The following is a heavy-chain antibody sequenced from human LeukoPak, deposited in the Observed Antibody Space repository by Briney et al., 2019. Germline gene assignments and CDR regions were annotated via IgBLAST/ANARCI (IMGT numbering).Heavy chain of an antibody. J-gene: IGHJ4*02. D-gene: IGHD2-15*01. Sequence: ASVKVSCKASGYTFTSYYMHWVRQAPGQGLEWMGWINPNSGGTNYAQKFQGRVTMTRDTSISTAYMELSRLRSDDTAVHYCARDKCSGGSCLDYWGQGTLVTVSS. V-gene: IGHV1-2*02. CDR1: GYTFTSYY. CDR2: INPNSGGT. CDR3: ARDKCSGGSCLDY.